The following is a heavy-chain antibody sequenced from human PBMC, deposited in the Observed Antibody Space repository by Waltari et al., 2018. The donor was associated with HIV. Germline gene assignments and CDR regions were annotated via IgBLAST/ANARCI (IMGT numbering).Heavy chain of an antibody. V-gene: IGHV3-49*03. CDR2: IRRKAYGGTT. Sequence: EVQLVESGGGLVQPGRSLRLSCTASGFTFGDYAMSWFRQAPGKGREWEGCIRRKAYGGTTEYAASVKGRFTISREDSRSIADLQMNSLQTEDTAVYYCTKGRMTTDYWGQGTLVTVSS. J-gene: IGHJ4*02. CDR3: TKGRMTTDY. CDR1: GFTFGDYA. D-gene: IGHD4-17*01.